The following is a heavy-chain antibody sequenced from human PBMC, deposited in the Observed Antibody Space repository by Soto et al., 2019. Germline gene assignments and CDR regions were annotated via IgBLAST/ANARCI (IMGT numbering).Heavy chain of an antibody. CDR3: VRVTTARFYGRGPFDY. V-gene: IGHV3-13*01. J-gene: IGHJ4*02. CDR1: GFTYTSHD. CDR2: IGATGDT. Sequence: DVELVESGGGLVQTGGSLRLACAASGFTYTSHDLHWVRRATGRGLEWVSAIGATGDTHYADSVRGRFTISRENTFNTMYLQMNRLRAEDTTVYYCVRVTTARFYGRGPFDYWGQGALVTVSS. D-gene: IGHD4-17*01.